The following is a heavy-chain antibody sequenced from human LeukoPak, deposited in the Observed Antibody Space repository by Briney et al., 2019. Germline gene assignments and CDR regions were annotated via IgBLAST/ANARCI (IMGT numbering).Heavy chain of an antibody. Sequence: SVKVSCKASGYTFTSYGISWVRQAPGQGLEWMGEITPIFGTANYAHKFQGRVTITADESTSTASMELSSLRSDDTAVYYCARDSGITNMFGGGRGSALEEPNDVFDIWGQGTMVIVSS. CDR2: ITPIFGTA. CDR3: ARDSGITNMFGGGRGSALEEPNDVFDI. D-gene: IGHD3-16*01. CDR1: GYTFTSYG. J-gene: IGHJ3*02. V-gene: IGHV1-69*13.